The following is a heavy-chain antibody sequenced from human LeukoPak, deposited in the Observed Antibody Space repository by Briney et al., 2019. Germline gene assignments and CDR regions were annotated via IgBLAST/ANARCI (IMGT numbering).Heavy chain of an antibody. V-gene: IGHV3-74*01. CDR3: ARGANYYDSSGPPNWFDP. Sequence: GGSLRLSCAASGFTFSSYWMHWVRQAPGKGLVWVSRINSDGSSTSYADSVKGRFTISRDNAKNTLHLQMNSLRAEDTAVYYCARGANYYDSSGPPNWFDPWGQGTLVTVSS. J-gene: IGHJ5*02. D-gene: IGHD3-22*01. CDR1: GFTFSSYW. CDR2: INSDGSST.